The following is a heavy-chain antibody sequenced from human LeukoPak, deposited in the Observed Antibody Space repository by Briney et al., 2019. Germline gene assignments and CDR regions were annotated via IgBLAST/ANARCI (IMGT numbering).Heavy chain of an antibody. Sequence: GGSLRLSCAASGFTFGIYWMSWVRQAPGKGLEWVANIKQDGSEKFYVDSVKGRFTLSRDNAKNSLFLKMNSLRAEDTAVYYCARDYYGSGWYGDYWGQGTLVTVSS. D-gene: IGHD6-19*01. CDR1: GFTFGIYW. CDR3: ARDYYGSGWYGDY. V-gene: IGHV3-7*04. J-gene: IGHJ4*02. CDR2: IKQDGSEK.